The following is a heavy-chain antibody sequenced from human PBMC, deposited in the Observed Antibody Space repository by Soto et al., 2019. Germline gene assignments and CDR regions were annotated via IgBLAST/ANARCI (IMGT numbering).Heavy chain of an antibody. D-gene: IGHD5-12*01. J-gene: IGHJ4*02. CDR1: GGSISSGGYS. V-gene: IGHV4-30-2*01. CDR2: IYHSGST. CDR3: AAGGGLPRYY. Sequence: SETLSLTCAVSGGSISSGGYSWIWIRQPPGKGLEWIGYIYHSGSTYYNPSLKSRVTISVDRSKNQFSLKLSSVTAADTAVYYCAAGGGLPRYYWGQGTLVTV.